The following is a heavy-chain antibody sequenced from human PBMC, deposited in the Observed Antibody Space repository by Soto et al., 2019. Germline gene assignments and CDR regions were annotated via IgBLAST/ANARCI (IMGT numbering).Heavy chain of an antibody. D-gene: IGHD3-9*01. J-gene: IGHJ4*02. CDR1: GYTFTSYG. CDR2: ISAYNGNT. CDR3: ARDPANWLLTGRVPGPPNY. V-gene: IGHV1-18*01. Sequence: ASVKVSCKASGYTFTSYGISWVRQAPGQGLEWMGWISAYNGNTNYAQKLQGRVTMTTDTSTSTAYMELRSLRSDDTAVYYCARDPANWLLTGRVPGPPNYWGQGTLVTVSS.